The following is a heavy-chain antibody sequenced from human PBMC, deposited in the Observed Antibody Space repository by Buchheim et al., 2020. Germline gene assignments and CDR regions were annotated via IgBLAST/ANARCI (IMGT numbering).Heavy chain of an antibody. Sequence: EVQLLASGGGLVQPGGSLRLSCAASGFTSGSYAMAWVRQAPGQGLEWVASIGGSGDKTYYRDSVKGRFPISRDSSKNTLYLQMNSLRVEDTALYFCAKGRGFDRWGQGT. CDR1: GFTSGSYA. CDR2: IGGSGDKT. J-gene: IGHJ4*02. CDR3: AKGRGFDR. V-gene: IGHV3-23*01.